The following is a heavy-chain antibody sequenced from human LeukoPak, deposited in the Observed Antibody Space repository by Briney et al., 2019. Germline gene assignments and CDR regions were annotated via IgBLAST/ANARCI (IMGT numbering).Heavy chain of an antibody. Sequence: SETLSLTCAVSGYSISSGYYWGWIRQPPGKGLEWIGSIYHSGSTYYNPSLKSRVTISVDTSKTQFSLKLSSVTAADTAVYYCARDLIRITIFGVVITNWFDPWGQGTLVTVSS. J-gene: IGHJ5*02. D-gene: IGHD3-3*01. CDR3: ARDLIRITIFGVVITNWFDP. V-gene: IGHV4-38-2*02. CDR1: GYSISSGYY. CDR2: IYHSGST.